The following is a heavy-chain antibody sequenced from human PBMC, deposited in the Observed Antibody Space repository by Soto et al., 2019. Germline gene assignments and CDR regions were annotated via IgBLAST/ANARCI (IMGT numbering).Heavy chain of an antibody. CDR1: GGSISSGGYY. V-gene: IGHV4-31*03. CDR2: IYYSGST. D-gene: IGHD5-18*01. J-gene: IGHJ5*02. Sequence: PSETLSLTCTVSGGSISSGGYYWSWIRQHPGKGLEWIGYIYYSGSTYYNPSLKSRVTISVDTSKNQFSLKLSSVTAADTAVYYCARVPWGYSYGSGRDNGLDPWAREPWSPSPQ. CDR3: ARVPWGYSYGSGRDNGLDP.